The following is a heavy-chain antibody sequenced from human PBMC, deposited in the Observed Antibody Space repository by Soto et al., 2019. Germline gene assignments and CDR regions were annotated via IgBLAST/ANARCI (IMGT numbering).Heavy chain of an antibody. CDR3: PKRPFSGSHFDY. Sequence: EVQLLESGGGLVQPGGSLRLSCAASGFTFSTYAMSWVRQAPGKGLEWVSGISGSGGSTYYADSVKGRFTISRDNSKNTLYLQMNSLRAEDTAVYYCPKRPFSGSHFDYWGQGTLVTVSS. CDR2: ISGSGGST. V-gene: IGHV3-23*01. CDR1: GFTFSTYA. J-gene: IGHJ4*02. D-gene: IGHD3-10*01.